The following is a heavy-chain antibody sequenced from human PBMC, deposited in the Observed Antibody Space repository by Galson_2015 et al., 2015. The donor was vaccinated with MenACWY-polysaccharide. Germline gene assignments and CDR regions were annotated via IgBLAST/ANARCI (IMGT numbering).Heavy chain of an antibody. D-gene: IGHD5-12*01. CDR2: ISSGGTI. V-gene: IGHV3-48*01. J-gene: IGHJ4*02. CDR3: AKKGGGYDFAPRFDY. CDR1: GFTFSSYS. Sequence: SLRLSCAASGFTFSSYSMNWVRQAPGKGLEWVSYISSGGTIYYADSVKGRFTISRDNPKDTLYLQMNSPRAEDTAVYYCAKKGGGYDFAPRFDYWGQGTLVIVSS.